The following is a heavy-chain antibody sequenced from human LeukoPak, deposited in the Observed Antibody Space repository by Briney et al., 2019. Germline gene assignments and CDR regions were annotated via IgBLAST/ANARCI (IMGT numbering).Heavy chain of an antibody. D-gene: IGHD3-9*01. CDR2: INHNSGGT. Sequence: GASVNVSCKASGYTFTGYYMHWVRQAPGQGLEWMGWINHNSGGTNYAQKFQGRVTMTRDTSISTAYMELSSLRSDDTAVYYRARDLSDYDILTGYRIHWCDPWGQGTLVTVSS. V-gene: IGHV1-2*02. CDR1: GYTFTGYY. J-gene: IGHJ5*02. CDR3: ARDLSDYDILTGYRIHWCDP.